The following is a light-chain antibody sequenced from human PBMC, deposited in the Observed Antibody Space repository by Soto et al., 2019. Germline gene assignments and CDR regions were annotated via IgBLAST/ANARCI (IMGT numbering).Light chain of an antibody. V-gene: IGLV2-23*01. Sequence: QSALPQPASVSGSPGQSITISCTGPSSDVGTYNLVSWHQHHPGKAPKLIIYEGSKRPSGVSNRFSGSKSGNTASLTISGLQAEDEADYYCCSFAVGSTLVFGGGTKLTVL. CDR2: EGS. CDR1: SSDVGTYNL. J-gene: IGLJ2*01. CDR3: CSFAVGSTLV.